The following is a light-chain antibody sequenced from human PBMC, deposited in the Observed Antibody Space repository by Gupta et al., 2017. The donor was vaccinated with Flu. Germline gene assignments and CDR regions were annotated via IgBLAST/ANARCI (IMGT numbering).Light chain of an antibody. J-gene: IGKJ4*01. CDR3: QQYSNWPLT. CDR2: GAS. CDR1: QGISSD. Sequence: GERATISCRASQGISSDLAWYQQKPGQAPRLLIYGASTRATDIPARFSGSGSGTEFTLTISSLQSEDFALYSCQQYSNWPLTFGGGSKVEIK. V-gene: IGKV3D-15*01.